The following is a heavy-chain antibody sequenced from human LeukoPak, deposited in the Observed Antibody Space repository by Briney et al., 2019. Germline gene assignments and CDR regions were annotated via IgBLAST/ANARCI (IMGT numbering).Heavy chain of an antibody. Sequence: GGSLRLSCAASGFRFSTYWMHWVRQAPGKGLVWVSRIDPDGTSPNYADSVKGRFTISRDNAKTSLYLEMNSLRPEDTALYYCAKEGSVCSNGICRYFDFWGQGALVTVSS. V-gene: IGHV3-74*01. J-gene: IGHJ4*02. CDR3: AKEGSVCSNGICRYFDF. CDR1: GFRFSTYW. D-gene: IGHD2-2*01. CDR2: IDPDGTSP.